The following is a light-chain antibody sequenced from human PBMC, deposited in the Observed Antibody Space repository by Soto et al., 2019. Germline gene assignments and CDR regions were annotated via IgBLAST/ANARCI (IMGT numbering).Light chain of an antibody. CDR2: EVG. CDR1: SSDIGDYNY. J-gene: IGLJ3*02. Sequence: QSALTQSASVSGSPGQSITISCTGTSSDIGDYNYVSWYQQHPGKAPKLIIFEVGDRPSGVSNRFSGSKSGYTASLTISGLQAEDEADYYCSSHTSTSTWVFGAGTKLTVL. CDR3: SSHTSTSTWV. V-gene: IGLV2-14*01.